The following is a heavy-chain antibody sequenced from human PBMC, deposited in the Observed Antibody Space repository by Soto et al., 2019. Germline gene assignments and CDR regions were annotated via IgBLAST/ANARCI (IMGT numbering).Heavy chain of an antibody. CDR2: IYPGDSDT. Sequence: GESLKISCKCSGYRFTNYWIGWVRQMPGKGLEWMGIIYPGDSDTRYSPSFQGQVTISADKSISTAYLQWSSLKASDTAMYYCASLAKSGSYSNGMDVWGQGTTVTVSS. J-gene: IGHJ6*02. CDR3: ASLAKSGSYSNGMDV. D-gene: IGHD1-26*01. CDR1: GYRFTNYW. V-gene: IGHV5-51*01.